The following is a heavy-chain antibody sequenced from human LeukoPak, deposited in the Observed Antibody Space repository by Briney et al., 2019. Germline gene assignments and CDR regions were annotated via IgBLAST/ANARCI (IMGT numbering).Heavy chain of an antibody. Sequence: PGGSLRLSCAASGFTFSDYYMSWIRQAPGKGLEWVSAISGSGGSTYYADSVKGRFTISRDNSKNTLYLQMNSLRAEDTAVYYCATQTGGAYDFWSGKNNGDYWGQGTLVTVSS. V-gene: IGHV3-23*01. J-gene: IGHJ4*02. CDR3: ATQTGGAYDFWSGKNNGDY. D-gene: IGHD3-3*01. CDR2: ISGSGGST. CDR1: GFTFSDYY.